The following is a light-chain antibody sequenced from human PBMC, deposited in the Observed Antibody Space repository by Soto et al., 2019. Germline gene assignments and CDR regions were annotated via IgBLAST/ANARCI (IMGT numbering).Light chain of an antibody. J-gene: IGLJ1*01. Sequence: QSALTQPASVSGSPGQSITISCTGTSVDVCGYNYVSWYQQHPGKAPKLIIYEVSNRPSGVSNRFSGSKSGNTASLTISGLQAEDDADYYCNSYTSKSTGVFGTGTKLIVL. CDR1: SVDVCGYNY. CDR3: NSYTSKSTGV. CDR2: EVS. V-gene: IGLV2-14*01.